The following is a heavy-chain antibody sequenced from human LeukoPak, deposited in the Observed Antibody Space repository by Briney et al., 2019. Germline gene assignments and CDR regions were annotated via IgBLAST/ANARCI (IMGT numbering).Heavy chain of an antibody. J-gene: IGHJ6*02. Sequence: GGSLRLSCAASGFTFSSYAMSWVRQAPGKGLEWVAVISYDGSNKYYADSVKGRFTISRDNSKNTLYLQMNSLRAEDTAVYYCAREPRGYSYGYGYYGMDVWGQGTTVTVSS. CDR3: AREPRGYSYGYGYYGMDV. D-gene: IGHD5-18*01. CDR2: ISYDGSNK. V-gene: IGHV3-30-3*01. CDR1: GFTFSSYA.